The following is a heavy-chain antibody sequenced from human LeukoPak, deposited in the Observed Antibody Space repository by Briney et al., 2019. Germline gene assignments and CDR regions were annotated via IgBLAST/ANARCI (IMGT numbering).Heavy chain of an antibody. CDR2: INTNTGNP. J-gene: IGHJ6*02. D-gene: IGHD5-18*01. CDR1: GYTFTSYA. Sequence: GASVKVSCKASGYTFTSYAMNWVRQAPGQGLEWMGWINTNTGNPTYAQGFTGRFVFSLDTSVSTAYLQISSLKAEDTAVYYCARVPSSYGYYHGMDVWGQGTTVTVSS. CDR3: ARVPSSYGYYHGMDV. V-gene: IGHV7-4-1*02.